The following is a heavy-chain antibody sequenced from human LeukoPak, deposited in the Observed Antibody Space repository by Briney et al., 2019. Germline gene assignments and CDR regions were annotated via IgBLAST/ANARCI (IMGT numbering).Heavy chain of an antibody. V-gene: IGHV4-61*02. CDR2: IYTSGST. CDR3: ARNYYEDYYYYYMDV. J-gene: IGHJ6*03. D-gene: IGHD3-22*01. Sequence: SETLSLTCTVSGGSISSGSYYGSWIRQPAGKGLEWIGRIYTSGSTNYNPSLKRRVTISVDTSKNQFSLKLSSVTAADTAVYYCARNYYEDYYYYYMDVWGKGTTVTISS. CDR1: GGSISSGSYY.